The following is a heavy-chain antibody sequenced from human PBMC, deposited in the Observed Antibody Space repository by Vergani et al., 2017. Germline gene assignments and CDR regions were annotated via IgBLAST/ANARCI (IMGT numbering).Heavy chain of an antibody. CDR2: IYYSGST. CDR3: ARSGGYDSRGYFDY. Sequence: QVQLQESGPGLVKPSETLSLTCTVSGGSISSYYWSWIRQPPGKGLEWIGYIYYSGSTNYNPSLKSRVTISVDTSKNQFSLKLSSVTAADTAVYYCARSGGYDSRGYFDYWGQGTLVTVSS. J-gene: IGHJ4*02. D-gene: IGHD3-22*01. V-gene: IGHV4-59*12. CDR1: GGSISSYY.